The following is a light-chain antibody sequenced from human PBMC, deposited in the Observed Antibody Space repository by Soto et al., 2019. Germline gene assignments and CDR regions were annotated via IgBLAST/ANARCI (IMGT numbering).Light chain of an antibody. CDR1: QDISSW. Sequence: DIQMTQSPSSVSASVGDRVTITCRARQDISSWLAWYQQKPGKAPKLLIYAASSLQSGVPPRFSGSGSGTEFTLTISSLQPEDFATYYCQQANRFPYTFGQGTKLEIK. CDR2: AAS. V-gene: IGKV1D-12*01. CDR3: QQANRFPYT. J-gene: IGKJ2*01.